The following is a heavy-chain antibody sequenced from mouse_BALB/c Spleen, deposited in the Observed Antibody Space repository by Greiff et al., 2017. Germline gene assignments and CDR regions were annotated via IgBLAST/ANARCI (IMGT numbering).Heavy chain of an antibody. D-gene: IGHD3-1*01. J-gene: IGHJ2*01. CDR1: GFTFSSYT. Sequence: EVKLVESGGGLVKPGGSLKLSCAASGFTFSSYTMSWVRQTPEKRLEWVATISSGGSYTYYPDSVKGRFTISRDNAKNTLYLQMSSLKSEDTAMYYCTRARDYFDYWGQGTTLTVSS. V-gene: IGHV5-6-4*01. CDR2: ISSGGSYT. CDR3: TRARDYFDY.